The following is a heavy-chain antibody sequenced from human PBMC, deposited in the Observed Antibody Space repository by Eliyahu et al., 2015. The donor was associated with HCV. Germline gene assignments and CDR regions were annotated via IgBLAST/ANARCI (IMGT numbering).Heavy chain of an antibody. Sequence: EVQLLESGGGLVQPGGSLRLSCEASGFSFSTYDMSWGXLAPGKGLEWXSVXIKETDATYYADSVRGRFTISRDNSKNTLYLQMNSLRAEDTAVYYCVKGAWLDYWGQGTLVTVSS. CDR1: GFSFSTYD. J-gene: IGHJ4*02. CDR3: VKGAWLDY. CDR2: XIKETDAT. V-gene: IGHV3-23*01. D-gene: IGHD3-16*01.